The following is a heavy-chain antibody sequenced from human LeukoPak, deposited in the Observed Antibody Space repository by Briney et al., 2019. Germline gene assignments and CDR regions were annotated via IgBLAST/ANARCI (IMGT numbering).Heavy chain of an antibody. V-gene: IGHV3-23*01. CDR1: GFTFSSYA. Sequence: GGSLRLSCAASGFTFSSYAMSWVRQAPGKGLEWVSAISGSGGSTYYADSVKGRFTISRDNSKNTLYLQMNRLRAEDTGVYYCAKDGVWFGDLIGPYFVFWGQGTLVTVSS. CDR3: AKDGVWFGDLIGPYFVF. CDR2: ISGSGGST. D-gene: IGHD3-10*01. J-gene: IGHJ4*02.